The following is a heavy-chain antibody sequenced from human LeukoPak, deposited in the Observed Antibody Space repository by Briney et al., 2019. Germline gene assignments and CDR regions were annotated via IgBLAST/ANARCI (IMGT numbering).Heavy chain of an antibody. V-gene: IGHV4-59*01. CDR3: ARVGEMATINY. D-gene: IGHD5-24*01. J-gene: IGHJ4*02. Sequence: SETLSLTCTVSSGSISSYYWSWIRQPPGKGLEWIGYTYYSGSTNYNPSLKSRVTISVDTSKNQFSLKLSSVTAADTAVYYCARVGEMATINYWGQGTLVTVSS. CDR2: TYYSGST. CDR1: SGSISSYY.